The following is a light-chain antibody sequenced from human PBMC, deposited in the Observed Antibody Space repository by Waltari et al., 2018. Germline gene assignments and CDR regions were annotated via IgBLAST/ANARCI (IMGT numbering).Light chain of an antibody. CDR1: QSLAFSDGKTY. Sequence: DVVLTQSPLSLSVTPGQSASVSCRSSQSLAFSDGKTYLNWFHQRPGQSPRRLIYKVSNRESGGPDRISGSGSGTDVALKVSRVEAEDVGVYYCMEGAQWYTFGQGTKLEIK. CDR3: MEGAQWYT. J-gene: IGKJ2*01. CDR2: KVS. V-gene: IGKV2-30*01.